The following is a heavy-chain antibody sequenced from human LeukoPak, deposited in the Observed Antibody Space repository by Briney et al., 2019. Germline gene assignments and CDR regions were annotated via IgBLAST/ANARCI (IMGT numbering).Heavy chain of an antibody. CDR3: ARGPGYSYGYSLQPDY. V-gene: IGHV1-8*01. Sequence: AASVKVSCKASGYTFTSYDINWVRQATGQGLEWMGWMNPTSGNTGYAQKFQGRVTMTRNTSISTAYMELSSLRSEDTAVYYCARGPGYSYGYSLQPDYWGQGTLVTVSS. J-gene: IGHJ4*02. D-gene: IGHD5-18*01. CDR2: MNPTSGNT. CDR1: GYTFTSYD.